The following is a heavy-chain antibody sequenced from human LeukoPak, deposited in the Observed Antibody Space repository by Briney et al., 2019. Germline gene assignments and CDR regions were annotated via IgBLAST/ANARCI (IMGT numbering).Heavy chain of an antibody. V-gene: IGHV1-46*01. J-gene: IGHJ6*03. Sequence: ASVKVSCKASGYTFSRNYVHWVRQGPGQGLEWMGIISPGGGGTNYAQKFQGRVSMTRDTSTSTVYMELSSLTSDDTAVYYCARGGDDYNWDYYYMDVWGKGTTVTISS. D-gene: IGHD5-24*01. CDR2: ISPGGGGT. CDR1: GYTFSRNY. CDR3: ARGGDDYNWDYYYMDV.